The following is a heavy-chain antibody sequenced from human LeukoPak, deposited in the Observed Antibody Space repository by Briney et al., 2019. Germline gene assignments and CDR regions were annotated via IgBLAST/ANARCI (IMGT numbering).Heavy chain of an antibody. CDR2: IYYSGST. D-gene: IGHD3-9*01. CDR1: GGSISSYY. V-gene: IGHV4-59*01. Sequence: SETLSLTCTVSGGSISSYYWSWIRQPPGKGLEWIGYIYYSGSTNYNPSLKSRVTISVDTSKNQFSLKLSSVTAADTAVYYCARSDYDILACYYLFDYWGQGTLVTVSS. CDR3: ARSDYDILACYYLFDY. J-gene: IGHJ4*02.